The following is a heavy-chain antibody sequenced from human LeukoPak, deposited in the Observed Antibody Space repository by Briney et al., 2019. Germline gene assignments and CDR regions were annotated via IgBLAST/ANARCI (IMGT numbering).Heavy chain of an antibody. Sequence: SETLSLTCTVSGGCISSYYWSWIRQPAGKGLEWIGRIYTSGSTNYNPSLKSRVTMSVDTSKNQFSLKLSSVSAADTAVYYCARDLRGGSYQRRYYYYYGMDVWGQGTTVTVSS. J-gene: IGHJ6*02. D-gene: IGHD1-26*01. CDR3: ARDLRGGSYQRRYYYYYGMDV. CDR1: GGCISSYY. V-gene: IGHV4-4*07. CDR2: IYTSGST.